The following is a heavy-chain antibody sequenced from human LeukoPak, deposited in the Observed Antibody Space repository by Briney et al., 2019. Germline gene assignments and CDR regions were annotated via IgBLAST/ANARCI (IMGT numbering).Heavy chain of an antibody. J-gene: IGHJ4*02. CDR1: GFTFSIYA. Sequence: GGSLRLSCAASGFTFSIYAIHWVRQAPGKGLEWVAVISHDGSTTYYADSVKGRFTISRDNSKNTLYLQKDTLGAGDTAVYYCARAVVGKEDLDYWGQGTLVTVSS. CDR3: ARAVVGKEDLDY. CDR2: ISHDGSTT. V-gene: IGHV3-30*04. D-gene: IGHD6-19*01.